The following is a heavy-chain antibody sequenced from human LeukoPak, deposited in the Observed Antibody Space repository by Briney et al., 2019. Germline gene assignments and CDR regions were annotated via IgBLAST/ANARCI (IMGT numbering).Heavy chain of an antibody. Sequence: VASVKVSCKASGYTFTSYYIHWVRQAPGQGLEWMGVINPSGGSTSYAQKFQGRVTMTRDTSTSTVYMELSSLRSEDTAVYYCARTQPFETGDGYFDYWGQGTLVTVSS. V-gene: IGHV1-46*01. CDR2: INPSGGST. CDR1: GYTFTSYY. J-gene: IGHJ4*02. CDR3: ARTQPFETGDGYFDY. D-gene: IGHD2-21*01.